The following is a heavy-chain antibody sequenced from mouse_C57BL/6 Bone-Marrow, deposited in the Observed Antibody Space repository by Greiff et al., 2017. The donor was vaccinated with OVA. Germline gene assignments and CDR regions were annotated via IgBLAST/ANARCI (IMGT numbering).Heavy chain of an antibody. D-gene: IGHD1-1*01. CDR3: ARSLLLRYPLRNYFEC. J-gene: IGHJ2*01. Sequence: VKLMESGPELVKPGASVKLSCKASGYTFTSYDINWVKQRPGQGLEWIGWIYPRDGSTKYNEKFKGKATLTVDTSSSTAYMELHSLTSEDSAVYFCARSLLLRYPLRNYFECWGQGTTLTVSS. V-gene: IGHV1-85*01. CDR1: GYTFTSYD. CDR2: IYPRDGST.